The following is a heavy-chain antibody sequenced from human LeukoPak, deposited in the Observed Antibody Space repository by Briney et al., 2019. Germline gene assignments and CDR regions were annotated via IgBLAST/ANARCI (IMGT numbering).Heavy chain of an antibody. Sequence: GASVKVSCKTSGYTFIGYYMHWVRQAPGQGLEWMGRINPNSGGTNYAQKFQGRVTMTRDTSISTAHMELNSLRSDDTAVYYCARDRGYCSSTSCYLFDYWGQGTLVTVSS. J-gene: IGHJ4*02. CDR2: INPNSGGT. CDR1: GYTFIGYY. D-gene: IGHD2-2*01. V-gene: IGHV1-2*06. CDR3: ARDRGYCSSTSCYLFDY.